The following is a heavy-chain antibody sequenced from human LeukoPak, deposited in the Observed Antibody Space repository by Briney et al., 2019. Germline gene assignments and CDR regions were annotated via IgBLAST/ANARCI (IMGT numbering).Heavy chain of an antibody. CDR3: ARGEQRQVRNYDNFQR. J-gene: IGHJ1*01. D-gene: IGHD1-7*01. Sequence: SETLSLTCTVSGGSIRGSFWSWIRQPPRRGLEWVAYIYTSDITNYNPSLRSRVTMSLDPSNHQLSLKLSSVTAADTAVYYCARGEQRQVRNYDNFQRWGQGTLVTVSS. CDR1: GGSIRGSF. CDR2: IYTSDIT. V-gene: IGHV4-4*09.